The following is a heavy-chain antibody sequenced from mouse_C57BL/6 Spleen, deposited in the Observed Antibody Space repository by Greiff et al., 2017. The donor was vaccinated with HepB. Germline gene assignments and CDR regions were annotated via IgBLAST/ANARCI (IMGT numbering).Heavy chain of an antibody. CDR3: VSYDYDDWYFDV. Sequence: VQLQQPGAELVKPGASVKLSCKASGYTFTSYWMQWVKQRPGQGLEWIGEIDPSDSYTNYNQKFKGKATLTVDTSSSTAYMQLSSLTSEDSAVYYCVSYDYDDWYFDVWGTGTTVTVSS. J-gene: IGHJ1*03. CDR1: GYTFTSYW. V-gene: IGHV1-50*01. CDR2: IDPSDSYT. D-gene: IGHD2-4*01.